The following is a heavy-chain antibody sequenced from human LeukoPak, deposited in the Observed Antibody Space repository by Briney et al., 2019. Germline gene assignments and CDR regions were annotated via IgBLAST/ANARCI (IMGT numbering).Heavy chain of an antibody. V-gene: IGHV4-59*01. D-gene: IGHD3-22*01. J-gene: IGHJ6*03. CDR2: IYYSGST. CDR3: TRSLRYDSSGYFYRGYYYYLDV. CDR1: GGSLHSYY. Sequence: SETLSLTCTDSGGSLHSYYWLWLRQPPGKGLEWIGYIYYSGSTNYNPSLKSRVTISVDTSKNQSSLKLSSVTAADTAVYYCTRSLRYDSSGYFYRGYYYYLDVWGKGTTVTVSS.